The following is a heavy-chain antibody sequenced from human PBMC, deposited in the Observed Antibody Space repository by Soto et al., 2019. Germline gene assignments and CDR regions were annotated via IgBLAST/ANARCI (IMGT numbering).Heavy chain of an antibody. D-gene: IGHD2-15*01. V-gene: IGHV4-30-4*01. J-gene: IGHJ4*02. CDR2: IHYSGST. CDR3: AREVGYCSGGSCDY. Sequence: QVQLQESGPGLVKPSQTLSLTCTVSGGSISSGDYYWSWIRQPPGKGLEWIGYIHYSGSTYYNPSLKSRVTVSVDTSKNHFSLKLSSVTAADTAVYYCAREVGYCSGGSCDYWGQGTLVTVSS. CDR1: GGSISSGDYY.